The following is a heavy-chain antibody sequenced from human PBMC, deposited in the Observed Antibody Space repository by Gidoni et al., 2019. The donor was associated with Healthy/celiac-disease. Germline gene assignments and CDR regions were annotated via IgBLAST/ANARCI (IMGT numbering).Heavy chain of an antibody. J-gene: IGHJ4*02. CDR2: ISSSSSYI. Sequence: EVQLVESGGGLVKPGGSLSLSCAASGFTFSSYSMNWVRQAPGKGLEWVPAISSSSSYIYYADSVKGRFTISRDNAKNSLYLQMNSLRAEDTAVYYCARDFELGATGAYFDYWGQGTLVTVSS. D-gene: IGHD1-26*01. V-gene: IGHV3-21*01. CDR1: GFTFSSYS. CDR3: ARDFELGATGAYFDY.